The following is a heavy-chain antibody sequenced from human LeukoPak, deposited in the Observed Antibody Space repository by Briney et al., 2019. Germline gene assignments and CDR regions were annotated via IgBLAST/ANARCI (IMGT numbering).Heavy chain of an antibody. CDR1: GFTFDDYA. CDR3: ARGASSSDY. J-gene: IGHJ4*02. V-gene: IGHV3-9*01. Sequence: GRSLRLSCAASGFTFDDYAMHWVRQAPGKGLEWVSGISWNSGSIGYADSVKGRFTISRDNSKNTLYFQMNSLRAEDTAVYYCARGASSSDYWGQGTLVTVSS. D-gene: IGHD6-13*01. CDR2: ISWNSGSI.